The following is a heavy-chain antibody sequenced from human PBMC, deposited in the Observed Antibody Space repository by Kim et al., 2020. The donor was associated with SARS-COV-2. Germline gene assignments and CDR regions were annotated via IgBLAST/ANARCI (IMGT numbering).Heavy chain of an antibody. J-gene: IGHJ4*02. CDR1: GGSISSYY. V-gene: IGHV4-59*08. D-gene: IGHD6-13*01. CDR2: IYYSGST. CDR3: ARGEIAAAGTLGEFDY. Sequence: SETLSLTCTVSGGSISSYYWSWIRQPPGKGLEWIGYIYYSGSTNYNPSLKSRVTISVDTSKNQFSLKLSSVTAADTAVYYCARGEIAAAGTLGEFDYWGQGTLVTVSS.